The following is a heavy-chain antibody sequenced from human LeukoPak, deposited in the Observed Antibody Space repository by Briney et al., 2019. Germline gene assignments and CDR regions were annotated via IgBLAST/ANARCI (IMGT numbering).Heavy chain of an antibody. V-gene: IGHV3-23*01. CDR3: ARSILWFGESYYYYYGMDV. J-gene: IGHJ6*02. Sequence: PGGSLRLSCAASGFTFSNYAMSWVRQAPGQGLEWVSSISGSDGSTYYADSVKGRFTISRDNSKNTLYLQMNSLRAEDTAVYYCARSILWFGESYYYYYGMDVWGQGTTVTVSS. CDR1: GFTFSNYA. D-gene: IGHD3-10*01. CDR2: ISGSDGST.